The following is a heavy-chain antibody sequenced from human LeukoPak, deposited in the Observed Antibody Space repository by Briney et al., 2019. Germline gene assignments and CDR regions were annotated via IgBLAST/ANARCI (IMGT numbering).Heavy chain of an antibody. V-gene: IGHV5-51*01. Sequence: GESLKISCKGSGYKFTNYWIGWVRQMPGKGLEWMGIIYPGDSDTRYSPSFQGQVTMSADKSISTAYLQWSSLKASDTAMYYCARPRGGSYGPLDYWGQGTLVTVSS. CDR1: GYKFTNYW. CDR3: ARPRGGSYGPLDY. J-gene: IGHJ4*02. CDR2: IYPGDSDT. D-gene: IGHD5-18*01.